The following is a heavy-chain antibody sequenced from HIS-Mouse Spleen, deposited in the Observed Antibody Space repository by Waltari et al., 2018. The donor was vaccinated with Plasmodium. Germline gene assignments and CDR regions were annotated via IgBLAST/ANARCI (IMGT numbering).Heavy chain of an antibody. CDR2: STPILGKA. J-gene: IGHJ6*02. CDR1: GGTFSSYA. D-gene: IGHD1-26*01. CDR3: ARDRGGSYYGDYYYGMDV. V-gene: IGHV1-69*04. Sequence: QVQLVQSGAEVKKPGSSVKVSCKASGGTFSSYAISWVRQAPGQGLEWMGRSTPILGKANYAQKFQGRVTITAEKSTSTAYMERSSLRSEDTAVYYCARDRGGSYYGDYYYGMDVWGQGTTVTVSS.